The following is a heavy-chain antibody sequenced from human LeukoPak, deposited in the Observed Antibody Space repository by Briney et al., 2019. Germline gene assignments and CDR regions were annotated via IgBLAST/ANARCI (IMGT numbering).Heavy chain of an antibody. CDR2: ISYDGSNK. J-gene: IGHJ4*02. Sequence: PGRSLRLSCAASGLTFSSYAMHWVRQAPGKGLEWVAVISYDGSNKYYADSVKGRFTISRDNSKNTLYLQMNSLRAEDTAVYYCARAAVEWELSYWGQGTLVTVSS. V-gene: IGHV3-30-3*01. CDR1: GLTFSSYA. D-gene: IGHD1-26*01. CDR3: ARAAVEWELSY.